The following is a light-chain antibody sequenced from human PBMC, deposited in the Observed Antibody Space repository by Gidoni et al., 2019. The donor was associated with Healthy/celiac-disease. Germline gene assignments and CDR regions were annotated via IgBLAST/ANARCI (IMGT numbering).Light chain of an antibody. CDR1: QSVSSSY. Sequence: EIVLTQSPGTLSLSPGERATLSCRASQSVSSSYLAWYQQKPGQAPRLLIYGASSRATGIPDRFSGSGSGTDFTLTISRLKCPPEDFAVYYCQQYGSSLYTFGQGTKLEIK. CDR2: GAS. V-gene: IGKV3-20*01. J-gene: IGKJ2*01. CDR3: QQYGSSLYT.